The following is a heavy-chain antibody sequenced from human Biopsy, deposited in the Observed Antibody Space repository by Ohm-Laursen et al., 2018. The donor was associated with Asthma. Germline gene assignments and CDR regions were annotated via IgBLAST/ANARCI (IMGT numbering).Heavy chain of an antibody. V-gene: IGHV1-69*13. CDR3: ARGYSGSDRIVYYYSGLEV. J-gene: IGHJ6*02. D-gene: IGHD5-12*01. Sequence: ASVKVSCKASGGTFSTFTITWVRQAPGQALEWMGGILPMLGTANYAQKFQGRVTITADESTTTAYMELSSLRSEGTAVYYCARGYSGSDRIVYYYSGLEVWGQGTTVTVSS. CDR1: GGTFSTFT. CDR2: ILPMLGTA.